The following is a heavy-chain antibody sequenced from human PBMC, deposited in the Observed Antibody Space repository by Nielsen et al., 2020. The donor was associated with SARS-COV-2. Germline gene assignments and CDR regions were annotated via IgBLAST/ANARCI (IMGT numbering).Heavy chain of an antibody. D-gene: IGHD3-22*01. J-gene: IGHJ4*02. CDR3: AGYYDSSGSHLDY. CDR2: ISSSSSTI. CDR1: GFTFSSYS. V-gene: IGHV3-48*01. Sequence: GESLKISCAASGFTFSSYSMTWVLQAAGKGLEWVSYISSSSSTIYYADSVKGRFTISRDNARNSLYLQMNSLRAEDTAVYYCAGYYDSSGSHLDYWGQGTLVTVSS.